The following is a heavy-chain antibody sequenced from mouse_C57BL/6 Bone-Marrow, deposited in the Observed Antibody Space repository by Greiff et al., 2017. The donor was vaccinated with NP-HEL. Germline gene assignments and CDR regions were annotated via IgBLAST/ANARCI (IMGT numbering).Heavy chain of an antibody. CDR1: GYTFTDYE. D-gene: IGHD2-4*01. J-gene: IGHJ4*01. V-gene: IGHV1-15*01. Sequence: QVQLQQSGAELVRPGASVTLSCKASGYTFTDYEMHWVKQTPVHGLEWIGAIDPETGGTAYNQKFKGKAILTADKSSSTAYMELPSLTSENSAFYYCTSYDYDGGYAMDYWGQGTSVTVSS. CDR2: IDPETGGT. CDR3: TSYDYDGGYAMDY.